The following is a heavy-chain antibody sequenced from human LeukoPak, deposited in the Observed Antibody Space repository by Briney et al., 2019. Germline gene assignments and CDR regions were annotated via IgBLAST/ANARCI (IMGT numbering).Heavy chain of an antibody. CDR3: AGDSSGYYYLFEY. J-gene: IGHJ4*02. V-gene: IGHV4-38-2*02. CDR1: GYSISSGYY. D-gene: IGHD3-22*01. CDR2: FYSSGSI. Sequence: PSETLSLTCAVSGYSISSGYYWGWIRQPAGKGLEWIGRFYSSGSINYNPSLKSRVTISVDTSKNQFSLKLSSVTAADTAVYYCAGDSSGYYYLFEYWGQGTLVTVSS.